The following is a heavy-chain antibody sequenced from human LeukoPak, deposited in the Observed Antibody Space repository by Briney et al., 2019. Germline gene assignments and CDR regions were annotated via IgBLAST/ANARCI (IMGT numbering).Heavy chain of an antibody. CDR3: ARSGGYSGPLNN. D-gene: IGHD5-12*01. V-gene: IGHV3-21*01. CDR1: GFTFSSYS. CDR2: ISSSSSYI. J-gene: IGHJ4*02. Sequence: GGSLRLSCAASGFTFSSYSMNWVRQAPGKGLEWVSSISSSSSYIYYADSVKGRFTISRDNAKNSLYLQMNSLRAEDTAVYYCARSGGYSGPLNNWGQGTLVTVSS.